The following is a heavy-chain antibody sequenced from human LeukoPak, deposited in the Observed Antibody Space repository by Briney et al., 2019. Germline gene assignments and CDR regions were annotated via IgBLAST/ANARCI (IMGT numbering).Heavy chain of an antibody. V-gene: IGHV3-30*04. Sequence: PGGSLRLSCAASGFTFSSYAMHWVRQAPGKGLEWVAVISYDGSNKYYADSVKGRFTISRDNSKNTLYLQMNSLRAEDTAVYYCARPYYYDSSNAFDIWGQGTMVTVSS. D-gene: IGHD3-22*01. CDR3: ARPYYYDSSNAFDI. J-gene: IGHJ3*02. CDR2: ISYDGSNK. CDR1: GFTFSSYA.